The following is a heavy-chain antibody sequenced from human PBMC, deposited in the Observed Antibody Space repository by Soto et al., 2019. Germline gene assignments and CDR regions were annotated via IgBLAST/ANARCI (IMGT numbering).Heavy chain of an antibody. D-gene: IGHD6-13*01. CDR2: INHSGST. CDR3: ARGTRAAAGNNWFDP. CDR1: GGSFSGYY. Sequence: SETLSLTCAVYGGSFSGYYWSWIRQPPGKGLEWIGEINHSGSTNYNPSLKSRVTISVDTSKNQFSLKLSSVTAADTAGYYCARGTRAAAGNNWFDPWGQGTLVTVSS. V-gene: IGHV4-34*01. J-gene: IGHJ5*02.